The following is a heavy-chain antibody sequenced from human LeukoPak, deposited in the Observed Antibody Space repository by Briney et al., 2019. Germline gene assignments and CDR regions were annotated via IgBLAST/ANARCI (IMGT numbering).Heavy chain of an antibody. CDR1: GYTFTSYA. D-gene: IGHD6-13*01. J-gene: IGHJ5*02. CDR3: ARSIAAGTTTIGRFDP. V-gene: IGHV1-3*01. Sequence: ASVKVSCKASGYTFTSYAMHWVRQAPGQRLEWMGWINAGNGNTKYSQKFQGRVTITRDTSASTAYMELSSLRSEDTAVYYCARSIAAGTTTIGRFDPWGQGTLVTVSS. CDR2: INAGNGNT.